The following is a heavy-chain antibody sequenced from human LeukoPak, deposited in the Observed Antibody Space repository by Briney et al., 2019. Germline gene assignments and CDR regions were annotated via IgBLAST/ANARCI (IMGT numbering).Heavy chain of an antibody. Sequence: SETLSLTCTVSGGSISSGSYYWSWIRQPAGKGLEWIGRIYTSGSTNYNPSLKSRVTISVDTSKNQFSLKLSSVTAADTAVYYCAREPTGITGTNWFDPWGQGTLVTVSS. V-gene: IGHV4-61*02. CDR2: IYTSGST. D-gene: IGHD1-20*01. CDR1: GGSISSGSYY. J-gene: IGHJ5*02. CDR3: AREPTGITGTNWFDP.